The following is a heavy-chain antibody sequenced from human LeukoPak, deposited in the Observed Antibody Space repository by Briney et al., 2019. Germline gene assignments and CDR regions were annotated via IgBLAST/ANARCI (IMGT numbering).Heavy chain of an antibody. CDR3: ALTYYFDSGPLAY. Sequence: ASVKVSCKVSGSTLGELSMHWLRQAPGKGLEWMGGFDPEGDETIYAQNFQGRVSMTEDTSTDTAYMEVSSLTSEDTAVYYCALTYYFDSGPLAYWGQGTLVTVSS. CDR2: FDPEGDET. V-gene: IGHV1-24*01. J-gene: IGHJ4*02. D-gene: IGHD3-22*01. CDR1: GSTLGELS.